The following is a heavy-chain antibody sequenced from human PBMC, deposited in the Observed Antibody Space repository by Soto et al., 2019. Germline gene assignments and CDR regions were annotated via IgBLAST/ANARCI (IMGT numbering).Heavy chain of an antibody. Sequence: PSETLSLTCTVSGDSISSGGYYWSWIRQSPGKGLECIGYIYHGGSTYYNPSLKSRVTISVDRSKNQFSLKLSSVTAADTAVYYCARGPPLGYWGQGTLVTVSS. J-gene: IGHJ4*02. CDR1: GDSISSGGYY. CDR2: IYHGGST. CDR3: ARGPPLGY. V-gene: IGHV4-30-2*06.